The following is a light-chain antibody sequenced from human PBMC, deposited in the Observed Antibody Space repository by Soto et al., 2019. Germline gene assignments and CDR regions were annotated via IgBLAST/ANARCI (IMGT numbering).Light chain of an antibody. V-gene: IGLV2-14*03. J-gene: IGLJ2*01. CDR1: SSDIGAYNF. Sequence: LTQPASVSGSPGQSITLSCTGTSSDIGAYNFVSWYQQHPGKAPKLMLYDVNIRPSGVSNRFSGSKSGNTASLTISGLQAEDEADYYCTSWTTSTTMIFGGGTKLTVL. CDR2: DVN. CDR3: TSWTTSTTMI.